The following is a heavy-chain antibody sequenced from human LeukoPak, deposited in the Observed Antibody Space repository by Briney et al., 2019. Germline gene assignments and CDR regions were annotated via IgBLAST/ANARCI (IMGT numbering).Heavy chain of an antibody. CDR1: GFTFTNYG. V-gene: IGHV3-30*12. Sequence: PGGSLRLSCAASGFTFTNYGIHWVRQAPGKGLEWVAVISYDANNQYYADSVKGRFTISRDNSKNTVNLQMNSLRAEDTAVYYCARARNDYDTSSFSALDYWGQGTLVTVSS. J-gene: IGHJ4*02. CDR2: ISYDANNQ. CDR3: ARARNDYDTSSFSALDY. D-gene: IGHD3-22*01.